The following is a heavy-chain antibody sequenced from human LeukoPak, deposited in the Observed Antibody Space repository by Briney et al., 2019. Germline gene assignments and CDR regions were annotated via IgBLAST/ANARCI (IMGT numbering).Heavy chain of an antibody. CDR2: INHSGST. J-gene: IGHJ4*02. D-gene: IGHD3-22*01. Sequence: WETLSLTCAVYGGSFSGYYWSWIRQPPGKGLEWIGEINHSGSTNYNPSLKSRVTISVDTSKNQFSLKLSSVTAADTAVYYCARGLYYYDSSGYYYYWGQGTLVTVSS. CDR1: GGSFSGYY. V-gene: IGHV4-34*01. CDR3: ARGLYYYDSSGYYYY.